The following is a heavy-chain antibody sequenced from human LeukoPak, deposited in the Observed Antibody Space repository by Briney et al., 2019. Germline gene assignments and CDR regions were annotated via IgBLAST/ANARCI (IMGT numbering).Heavy chain of an antibody. J-gene: IGHJ4*02. Sequence: GGSLRLSCAASGFTFSSYWMSWVRQAPGKGLEWVANIKQDGSEKYYVDSVKGRFTISRDNSKNTLYLQMNSLRAEDTAVYYCAKGPGIAAAGTLDYWGQGTLVTVSS. D-gene: IGHD6-13*01. CDR1: GFTFSSYW. CDR2: IKQDGSEK. CDR3: AKGPGIAAAGTLDY. V-gene: IGHV3-7*03.